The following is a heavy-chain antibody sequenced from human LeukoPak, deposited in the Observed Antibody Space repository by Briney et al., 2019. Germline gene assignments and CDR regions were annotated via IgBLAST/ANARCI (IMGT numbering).Heavy chain of an antibody. Sequence: ASVKVSCKASGYTFTSYDINWVRQATGRGLEWMGWMNPNSGNTGYAQKFQGRVTMTRNTSISTAYMELSSLRSEDTAVYYCARAGYCSSTSCVVKDGYYYYGMDVWGQGTTVTVSS. J-gene: IGHJ6*02. CDR2: MNPNSGNT. CDR1: GYTFTSYD. V-gene: IGHV1-8*01. CDR3: ARAGYCSSTSCVVKDGYYYYGMDV. D-gene: IGHD2-2*01.